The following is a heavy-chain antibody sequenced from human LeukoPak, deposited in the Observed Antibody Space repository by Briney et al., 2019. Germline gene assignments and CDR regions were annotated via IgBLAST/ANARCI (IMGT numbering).Heavy chain of an antibody. Sequence: GGSLRLSCAASGFTFSSYWMSWVRQAPGKGLEWVANTKQDGSEKYYVDSVKGRFTISRDNAKNSLYLQMNSLRAEDTAVYYCARDPRHYYDSSGYSYYFDYWGQGTLVTVSS. V-gene: IGHV3-7*01. CDR3: ARDPRHYYDSSGYSYYFDY. J-gene: IGHJ4*02. CDR2: TKQDGSEK. D-gene: IGHD3-22*01. CDR1: GFTFSSYW.